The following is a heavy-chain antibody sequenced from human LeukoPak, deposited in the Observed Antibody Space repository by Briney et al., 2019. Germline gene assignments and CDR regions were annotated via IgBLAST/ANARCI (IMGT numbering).Heavy chain of an antibody. Sequence: GSSVKVSCKASGGTFSSYAISWVRQAPGQGLEWMGGIIPIFGTANYAQKFQGRVTITTDESTSTAYMELSSLRSEDTAVYYCARGGKYASSPGWFDPWGQGTLVTVSS. J-gene: IGHJ5*02. CDR3: ARGGKYASSPGWFDP. CDR1: GGTFSSYA. CDR2: IIPIFGTA. V-gene: IGHV1-69*05. D-gene: IGHD3-16*01.